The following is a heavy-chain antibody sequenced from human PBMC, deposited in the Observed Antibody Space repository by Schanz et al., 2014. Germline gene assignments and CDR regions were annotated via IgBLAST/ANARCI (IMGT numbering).Heavy chain of an antibody. CDR2: LTGSGTTT. CDR1: GFTFSDYY. CDR3: AKDLAAVGVFDY. D-gene: IGHD6-13*01. V-gene: IGHV3-23*04. Sequence: EVQLVESGGGLVQPGGSLRLSCAASGFTFSDYYMTWIRQAPGKGLEWVSALTGSGTTTYYADSVKGRFTISRDNSKNTLDLQMNSLRAEDTAIYYCAKDLAAVGVFDYWGQGSLVTVSP. J-gene: IGHJ4*02.